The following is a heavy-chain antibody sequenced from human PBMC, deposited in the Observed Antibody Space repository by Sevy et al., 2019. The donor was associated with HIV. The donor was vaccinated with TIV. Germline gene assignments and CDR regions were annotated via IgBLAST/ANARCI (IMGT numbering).Heavy chain of an antibody. Sequence: GGSLRLSCAVSGFTFRDYFMTWIRQAPGRGLEWVSYISGSGTTIYYADSVKGRFTISGDSANNSLYLQMNSLRAEDTAVYYCARDHTKLGYCSSTSCPADFDYWGQGTLVTVSS. CDR1: GFTFRDYF. V-gene: IGHV3-11*01. D-gene: IGHD2-2*01. J-gene: IGHJ4*02. CDR3: ARDHTKLGYCSSTSCPADFDY. CDR2: ISGSGTTI.